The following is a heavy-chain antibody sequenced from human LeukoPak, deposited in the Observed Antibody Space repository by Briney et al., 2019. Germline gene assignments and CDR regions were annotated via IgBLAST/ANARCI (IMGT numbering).Heavy chain of an antibody. CDR1: GFTFSSYW. Sequence: TPGGSLRLSCAASGFTFSSYWMSWVRQAPGKGLEWVSSISSSSSYIYYADSVKGRFTISRDNAKNSLYLQMNSLRAEDTAVYYCARVSNYYDSSGLIFDAFDIWGQGTMVTVSS. D-gene: IGHD3-22*01. V-gene: IGHV3-21*01. J-gene: IGHJ3*02. CDR3: ARVSNYYDSSGLIFDAFDI. CDR2: ISSSSSYI.